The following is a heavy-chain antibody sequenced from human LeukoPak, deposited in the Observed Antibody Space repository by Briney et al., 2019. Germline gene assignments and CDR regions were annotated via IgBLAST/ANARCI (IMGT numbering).Heavy chain of an antibody. Sequence: PGRSLTLSCTASGFSFSDYGLHWVRQAPGKGLEWVAIIWFDGVNKYYEESVKGRFTISRDISKSTLYLQMNSLRAEDTAVYYCAKRGDWNSSDYWGQGTLVTVSS. J-gene: IGHJ4*02. D-gene: IGHD2-21*02. CDR2: IWFDGVNK. CDR1: GFSFSDYG. V-gene: IGHV3-33*06. CDR3: AKRGDWNSSDY.